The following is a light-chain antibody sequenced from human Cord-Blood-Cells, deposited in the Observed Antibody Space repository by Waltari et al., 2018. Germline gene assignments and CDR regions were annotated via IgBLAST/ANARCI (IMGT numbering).Light chain of an antibody. Sequence: EIVMTQSPATLSVSPGERATLSCRASQSVSSNLAWYQQKPGQAPRLLIYGASTRATGIPARVSGSGSGTEFTLTISSLQSEDFAVYYCQQYKNWPRTFGQGTKVEIK. J-gene: IGKJ1*01. CDR2: GAS. CDR3: QQYKNWPRT. V-gene: IGKV3-15*01. CDR1: QSVSSN.